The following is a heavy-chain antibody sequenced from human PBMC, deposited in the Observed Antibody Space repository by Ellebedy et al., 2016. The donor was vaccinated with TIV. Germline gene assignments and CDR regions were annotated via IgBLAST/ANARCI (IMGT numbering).Heavy chain of an antibody. CDR1: EFTFSSYI. D-gene: IGHD4/OR15-4a*01. Sequence: PGGSLRLSCAASEFTFSSYIMNWVRQAPGKGLEWVSSISSDSSYIYYADSVKGRFTISRDNAKNSLYLQMNSLRAEDTAVYYCARAFEGTNSEDYWGQGTLVTVSS. CDR3: ARAFEGTNSEDY. V-gene: IGHV3-21*01. J-gene: IGHJ4*02. CDR2: ISSDSSYI.